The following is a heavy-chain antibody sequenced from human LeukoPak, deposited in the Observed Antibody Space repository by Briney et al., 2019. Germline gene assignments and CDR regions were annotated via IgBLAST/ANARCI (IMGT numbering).Heavy chain of an antibody. J-gene: IGHJ4*02. CDR1: GFTLSSYA. CDR3: AKYRLTTRYYFDY. V-gene: IGHV3-23*01. D-gene: IGHD3-16*02. Sequence: GGSLRLSCAASGFTLSSYAMSWVRQAPGKGLEWVSAISGSGGSTYYADSVKGRFTTSRDNSKNTLYLQMNSLRAEDTAVYYCAKYRLTTRYYFDYWGQGTLVTVSS. CDR2: ISGSGGST.